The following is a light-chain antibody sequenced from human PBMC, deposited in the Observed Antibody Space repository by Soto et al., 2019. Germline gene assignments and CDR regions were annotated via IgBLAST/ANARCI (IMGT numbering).Light chain of an antibody. CDR3: SSFTSSTTRV. V-gene: IGLV2-14*01. CDR2: DVS. CDR1: SSDVGGYDY. J-gene: IGLJ1*01. Sequence: VLTQPASVSASPGQSITISCTGSSSDVGGYDYVSWYQQYPGKAPKLMIYDVSNRPSGVSNRFSGSKSGNTASLTISGLQADDEADYYCSSFTSSTTRVFGTGTKVTVL.